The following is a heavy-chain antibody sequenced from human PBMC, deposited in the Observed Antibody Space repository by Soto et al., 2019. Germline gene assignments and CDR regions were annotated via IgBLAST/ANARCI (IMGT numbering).Heavy chain of an antibody. CDR2: ISNGDST. V-gene: IGHV3-23*01. J-gene: IGHJ4*02. CDR1: GFTFSTYA. D-gene: IGHD1-1*01. CDR3: VNCGAGERGTTICLYCSDY. Sequence: GGSLRLSCVTSGFTFSTYAMSWVRQAPGKGLEWVSTISNGDSTYYADSVKGRFTISRDNSRNTLYLQMSSLRVEDTAIYYCVNCGAGERGTTICLYCSDYWGQGTLVTVSS.